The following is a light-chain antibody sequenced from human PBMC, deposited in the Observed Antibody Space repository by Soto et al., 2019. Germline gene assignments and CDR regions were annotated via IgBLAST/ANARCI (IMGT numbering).Light chain of an antibody. CDR1: SSDVDGYNS. CDR2: DVS. V-gene: IGLV2-14*01. Sequence: QSALTQPASVSGSPGQSITISCTGSSSDVDGYNSVSWYQQRPGKAPKLMIYDVSNRPSGVSNRFSGSKSGNTASLTISGLQPEDEADYYCSSYTSSSTLFGTGTKLTVL. J-gene: IGLJ1*01. CDR3: SSYTSSSTL.